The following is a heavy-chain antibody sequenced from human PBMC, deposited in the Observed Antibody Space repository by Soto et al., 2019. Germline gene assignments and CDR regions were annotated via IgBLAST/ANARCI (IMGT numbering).Heavy chain of an antibody. J-gene: IGHJ5*02. D-gene: IGHD3-22*01. CDR2: IYYSGST. Sequence: PSETLSLTCSVSGGSISSSSYFWGWIRQPPGKGLEWIGSIYYSGSTYYNPSLKSRVTVSVDTSKNQFSLKLSSVTAADTAVYYCARFIPNPYYYDSSGYYYGSRGFDPWGQGTLVTVS. V-gene: IGHV4-39*01. CDR3: ARFIPNPYYYDSSGYYYGSRGFDP. CDR1: GGSISSSSYF.